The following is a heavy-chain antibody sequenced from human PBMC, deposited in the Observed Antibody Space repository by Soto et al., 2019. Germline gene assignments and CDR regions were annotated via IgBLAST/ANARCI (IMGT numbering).Heavy chain of an antibody. CDR2: IYYSGST. J-gene: IGHJ5*02. D-gene: IGHD3-3*01. Sequence: SETLSLTCAVSGGSISSSSYYWGWIRQPPGKGLEWIGSIYYSGSTYYNPSLKSRATISVDTSKNQFSLKLSSVTAADTAVYYCARLTTQGVVRGFDPWGQGTLVTVSS. CDR1: GGSISSSSYY. CDR3: ARLTTQGVVRGFDP. V-gene: IGHV4-39*01.